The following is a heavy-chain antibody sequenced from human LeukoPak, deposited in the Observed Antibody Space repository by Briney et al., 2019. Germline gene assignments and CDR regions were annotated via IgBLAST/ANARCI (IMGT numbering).Heavy chain of an antibody. V-gene: IGHV1-8*01. D-gene: IGHD3-22*01. J-gene: IGHJ4*02. CDR1: GYTFTSYH. CDR2: MNPNSGNT. CDR3: ARGISPYYYDSSGSNDY. Sequence: ASVKVPYKASGYTFTSYHINWVRQATGQGLEWMGWMNPNSGNTGYAQKFQGRVTMTRNTSISTAYMELSGLRSEDMAVYYCARGISPYYYDSSGSNDYWAQGTLVTVSS.